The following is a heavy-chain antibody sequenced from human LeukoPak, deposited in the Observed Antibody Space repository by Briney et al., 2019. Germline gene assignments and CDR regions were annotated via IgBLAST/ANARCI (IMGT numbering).Heavy chain of an antibody. V-gene: IGHV5-51*01. Sequence: GESLKISCKGSGYSFTSHWIGWVRPMSGKGLEWMGIIYPSDSDTRYSPSYQGQVTISADKSISTAYLQWSSLKASDTAMYYCARSITSLYFDYWGQGTLVTVSS. CDR2: IYPSDSDT. D-gene: IGHD1-14*01. J-gene: IGHJ4*02. CDR1: GYSFTSHW. CDR3: ARSITSLYFDY.